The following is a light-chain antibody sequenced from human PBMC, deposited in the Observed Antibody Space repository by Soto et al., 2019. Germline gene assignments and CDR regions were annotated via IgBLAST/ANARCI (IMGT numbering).Light chain of an antibody. Sequence: EIVLTQSPGTLSLSPGERATLSCRASQSVSSNYLAWYQQKPGQAPRLLIYGASNRATGIPGRFSGSGSGTDFTLTISRLEPGDFAVFYCQQYGDSPITFGQGTRLEIK. CDR2: GAS. CDR3: QQYGDSPIT. J-gene: IGKJ5*01. CDR1: QSVSSNY. V-gene: IGKV3-20*01.